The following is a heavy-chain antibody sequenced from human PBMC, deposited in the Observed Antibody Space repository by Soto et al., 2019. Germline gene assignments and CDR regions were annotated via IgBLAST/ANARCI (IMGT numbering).Heavy chain of an antibody. CDR1: GYTFSRNH. J-gene: IGHJ5*02. CDR3: AREGSSWYDN. Sequence: QVQLVQSGAELKKPGASVKVSCKASGYTFSRNHMHWVRQAPGQGLEWMGIINPSGGSTDYAQKFQGRVTMTVDTSTTTVYMELNSLRSEDTAVYYCAREGSSWYDNWGQGTLVTVSS. CDR2: INPSGGST. V-gene: IGHV1-46*01. D-gene: IGHD6-13*01.